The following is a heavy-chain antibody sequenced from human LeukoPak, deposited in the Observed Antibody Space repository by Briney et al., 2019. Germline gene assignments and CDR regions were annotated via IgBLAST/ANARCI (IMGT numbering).Heavy chain of an antibody. CDR3: AKANGYYYDSSGYFWFDP. J-gene: IGHJ5*02. CDR2: ISGSGGST. D-gene: IGHD3-22*01. Sequence: PGGSLRLSCATSGFMFEIHAMHWVRQAPGKGLEWVSAISGSGGSTYYADSVKGRFTISRDNSKNTLYLQMNSLRAEDTAVYYCAKANGYYYDSSGYFWFDPWGQGTLVTVSS. V-gene: IGHV3-23*01. CDR1: GFMFEIHA.